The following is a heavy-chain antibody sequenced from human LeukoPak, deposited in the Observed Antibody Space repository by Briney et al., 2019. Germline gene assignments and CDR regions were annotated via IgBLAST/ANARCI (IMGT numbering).Heavy chain of an antibody. J-gene: IGHJ4*02. Sequence: GGSLRLSCAASGFTFSSYAMHWVRQAPGKGLEYVSAISSNRGSTYYANSVKGRFTISRDNSKNTLYLQMGSLRAEDMAVYYCARGLVVVPAAIAYWGQGTLVTVSS. CDR2: ISSNRGST. D-gene: IGHD2-2*02. V-gene: IGHV3-64*01. CDR1: GFTFSSYA. CDR3: ARGLVVVPAAIAY.